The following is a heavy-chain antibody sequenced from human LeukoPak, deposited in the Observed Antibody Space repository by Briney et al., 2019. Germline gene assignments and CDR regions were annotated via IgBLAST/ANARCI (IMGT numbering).Heavy chain of an antibody. J-gene: IGHJ4*02. CDR3: ARDLYRIVVVPHYFDY. CDR2: INSDGSST. V-gene: IGHV3-74*01. D-gene: IGHD3-22*01. CDR1: GFTFSSYW. Sequence: GGSLRLSCAASGFTFSSYWMHWVRQAPGKGLVWVSRINSDGSSTSYADSVKGRFTISRDNAKNTLYLQMNSLRAEDTAMYYCARDLYRIVVVPHYFDYWGQGTLVTVSS.